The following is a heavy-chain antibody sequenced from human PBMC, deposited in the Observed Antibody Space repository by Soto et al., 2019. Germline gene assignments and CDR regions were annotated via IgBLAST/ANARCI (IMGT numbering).Heavy chain of an antibody. CDR3: ARDWGGRAAACGKYRYYGLDV. D-gene: IGHD6-13*01. CDR1: GYTFTTYG. Sequence: ASVKVSCKASGYTFTTYGITWVRQAPGQGLEWMGWISAYNDNTNYAQKLQGRARLTTDTSTNTAYMELRSLRSDDTAVYYCARDWGGRAAACGKYRYYGLDVWGQGTTVTVSS. CDR2: ISAYNDNT. J-gene: IGHJ6*02. V-gene: IGHV1-18*01.